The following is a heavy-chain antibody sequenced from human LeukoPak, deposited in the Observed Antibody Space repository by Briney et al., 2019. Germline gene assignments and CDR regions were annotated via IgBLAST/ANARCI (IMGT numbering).Heavy chain of an antibody. CDR2: IIPIFGTA. CDR1: GGTFSSYA. D-gene: IGHD2-15*01. J-gene: IGHJ4*03. CDR3: ARDQVPYCSGGSCYSDY. V-gene: IGHV1-69*06. Sequence: SVKVSCKASGGTFSSYAISWVRQAPGQGLEWMGRIIPIFGTANYAQKFQGRVTITADKSTSTAYMELSSLRSEDTAVYYCARDQVPYCSGGSCYSDYWGHGTLVTVSS.